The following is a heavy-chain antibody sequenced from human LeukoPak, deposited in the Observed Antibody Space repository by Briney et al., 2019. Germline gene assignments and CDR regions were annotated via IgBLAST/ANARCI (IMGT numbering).Heavy chain of an antibody. J-gene: IGHJ5*02. CDR3: ARDSPMIWFDP. CDR1: GFTVSSNY. D-gene: IGHD3-22*01. CDR2: IYSGGST. Sequence: GGSLRLSCAASGFTVSSNYMSWVRQAPGKGLEWVSVIYSGGSTYYADSVKGRFTISRDKSKNTLYLQMNSLGAEDTAVYYCARDSPMIWFDPWGQGTLVTVSS. V-gene: IGHV3-53*01.